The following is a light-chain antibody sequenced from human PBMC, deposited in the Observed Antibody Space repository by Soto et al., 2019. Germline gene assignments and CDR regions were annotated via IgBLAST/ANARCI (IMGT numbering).Light chain of an antibody. J-gene: IGKJ5*01. CDR3: QQTDTTPIT. Sequence: DIQVSQPPSTLSASVGDRVTITCRASQSISGWLAWYQQKPGKAPKLLIYAASSLQSGVPSRFSGSGSGTDFTLTISSLQPEDFATYFCQQTDTTPITFGQGTRLEI. V-gene: IGKV1-39*01. CDR2: AAS. CDR1: QSISGW.